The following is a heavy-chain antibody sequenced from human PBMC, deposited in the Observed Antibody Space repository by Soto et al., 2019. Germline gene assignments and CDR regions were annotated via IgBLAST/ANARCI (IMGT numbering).Heavy chain of an antibody. CDR1: GFIFNNYW. V-gene: IGHV3-7*01. D-gene: IGHD1-1*01. J-gene: IGHJ4*02. Sequence: GGSLRLSCAASGFIFNNYWMAWVRQAPGKGLEWVANINPDGSVNYYVDSVKGRFTISRDNAKNSVSLQMNSLRAEDSAVYYCARDSWNLFDYWGQGTLVTVSS. CDR3: ARDSWNLFDY. CDR2: INPDGSVN.